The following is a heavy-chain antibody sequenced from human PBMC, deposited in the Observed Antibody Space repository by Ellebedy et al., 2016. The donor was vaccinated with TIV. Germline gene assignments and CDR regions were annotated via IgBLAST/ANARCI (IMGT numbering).Heavy chain of an antibody. CDR3: ARVTRLSGWQQIDY. J-gene: IGHJ4*02. V-gene: IGHV5-51*01. CDR2: IYPGDSNT. D-gene: IGHD6-19*01. Sequence: GGSLRLSCRGFGYSFTSYWIGWVRQMPGKGPEWMGIIYPGDSNTRYSPSFQGQVTISADKSISTAYLQWSSLKASDTAMYYCARVTRLSGWQQIDYWGQGTLVTVSS. CDR1: GYSFTSYW.